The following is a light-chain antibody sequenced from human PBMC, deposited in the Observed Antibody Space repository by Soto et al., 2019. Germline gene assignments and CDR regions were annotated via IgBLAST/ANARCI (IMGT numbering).Light chain of an antibody. J-gene: IGKJ1*01. V-gene: IGKV1-5*01. Sequence: DIQMTQSPSTLSASVGDRVTISCRASQSISSWLAWYQQKPGKAPNLLIYDASSLQSGVPSRFSGIGSGTEFTLTISSLQPDDFATYYCQQYNSHWTFGQGTKLEIK. CDR1: QSISSW. CDR3: QQYNSHWT. CDR2: DAS.